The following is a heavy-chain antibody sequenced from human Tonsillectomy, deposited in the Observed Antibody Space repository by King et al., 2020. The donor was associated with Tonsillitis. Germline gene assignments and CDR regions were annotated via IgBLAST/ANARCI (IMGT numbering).Heavy chain of an antibody. Sequence: VQLVESGGGLVKPGGSLRLSCAASGFSFNNAWMSWVRPAPGKGLEWVGRIKSNTDGGTIDYAAPVKGRFTVSRDDSKNTLYMQMNSLKTEDTAVYYCARSGSYYEFDSWGQGTLVTVSS. CDR1: GFSFNNAW. D-gene: IGHD1-26*01. CDR3: ARSGSYYEFDS. CDR2: IKSNTDGGTI. V-gene: IGHV3-15*01. J-gene: IGHJ4*02.